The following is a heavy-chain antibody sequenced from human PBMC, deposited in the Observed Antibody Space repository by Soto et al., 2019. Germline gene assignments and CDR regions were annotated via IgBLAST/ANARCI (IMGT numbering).Heavy chain of an antibody. Sequence: QVHLQESGPGLVKPSGTLSLTCAVSGGSISSDNWWSWVRQPPGKGLEWIGEIYHSGSTNYKSSLKSRGTISVDKSKNQFSLKLSSVTAADTAVYYCARSTVTEDYWGQGTLVTVSS. D-gene: IGHD4-17*01. V-gene: IGHV4-4*02. CDR3: ARSTVTEDY. J-gene: IGHJ4*02. CDR2: IYHSGST. CDR1: GGSISSDNW.